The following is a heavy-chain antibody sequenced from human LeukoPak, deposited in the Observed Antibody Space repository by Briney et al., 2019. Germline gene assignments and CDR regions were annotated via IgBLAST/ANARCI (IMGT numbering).Heavy chain of an antibody. V-gene: IGHV3-30*02. D-gene: IGHD1-26*01. CDR2: IRYDGSIK. Sequence: GGSLRLSCAASGFTFTSYGMHWVRQAPGKGLEWVAFIRYDGSIKFYADSVKGRFTISRDNSRNTLYPQMNSLRAEDTAVYYCAKDSRHRIVGTTTFLDYWGQGTLVTVSS. J-gene: IGHJ4*02. CDR3: AKDSRHRIVGTTTFLDY. CDR1: GFTFTSYG.